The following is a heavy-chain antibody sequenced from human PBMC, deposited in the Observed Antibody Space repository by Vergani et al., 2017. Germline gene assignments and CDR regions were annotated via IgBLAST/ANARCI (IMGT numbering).Heavy chain of an antibody. CDR2: ISGSGGST. D-gene: IGHD2-2*03. CDR3: AKDHGYCRSSSCYRFQH. V-gene: IGHV3-23*01. CDR1: GFTFSNYA. J-gene: IGHJ1*01. Sequence: EVQLLVSGGSLVQPGGSLRLSCAASGFTFSNYAMSWVRQAPGKGLEWVSAISGSGGSTYYADSVKGRFTISRDNSKNTLYLQMNSLRAGDTAVYYCAKDHGYCRSSSCYRFQHWGQGSLVTVSS.